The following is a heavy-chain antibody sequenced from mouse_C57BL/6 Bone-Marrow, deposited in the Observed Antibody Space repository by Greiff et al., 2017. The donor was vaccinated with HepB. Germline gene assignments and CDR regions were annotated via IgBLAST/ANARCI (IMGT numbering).Heavy chain of an antibody. CDR2: IHPNSGST. CDR3: ARDGATVADWYFDV. J-gene: IGHJ1*03. CDR1: GYTFTSYW. V-gene: IGHV1-64*01. Sequence: VQLQQPGAELVKPGASVKLSCKASGYTFTSYWMHWVKQRPGQGLEWIGMIHPNSGSTNYNEKFKSKATLTVDKSSSTAYMQLSSLTSEDSAVYYCARDGATVADWYFDVWGTGTTVTVSS. D-gene: IGHD1-1*01.